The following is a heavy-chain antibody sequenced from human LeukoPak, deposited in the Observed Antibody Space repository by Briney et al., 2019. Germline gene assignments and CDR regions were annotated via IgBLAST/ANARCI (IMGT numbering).Heavy chain of an antibody. J-gene: IGHJ4*02. CDR2: INSDGSST. Sequence: GGSLRLSCAASGFTFSSYWMHWVRQAPGKGLVWVSRINSDGSSTSYADSVKGRFTISRDNAKNTLYLQMNSLRAEDTAVYYCVRDWGYDSSGYWQKYFDSWGQGTLVTVSS. V-gene: IGHV3-74*01. D-gene: IGHD3-22*01. CDR1: GFTFSSYW. CDR3: VRDWGYDSSGYWQKYFDS.